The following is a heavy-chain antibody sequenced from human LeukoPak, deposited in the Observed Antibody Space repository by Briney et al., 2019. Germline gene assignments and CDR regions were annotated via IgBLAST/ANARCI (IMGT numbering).Heavy chain of an antibody. CDR2: ISYDGSNK. Sequence: SCKASGGTFSSYGMHWVRQAPGKGLEWVAVISYDGSNKYYADSVKGRFTISRDNSKNTLYLQMNSLRAEDTAVYYCAKETGLLWFGELLALDYWGQGTLVTVSS. CDR1: GGTFSSYG. CDR3: AKETGLLWFGELLALDY. D-gene: IGHD3-10*01. J-gene: IGHJ4*02. V-gene: IGHV3-30*18.